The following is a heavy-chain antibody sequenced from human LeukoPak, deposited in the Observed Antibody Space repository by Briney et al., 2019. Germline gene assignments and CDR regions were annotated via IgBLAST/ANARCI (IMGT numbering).Heavy chain of an antibody. J-gene: IGHJ5*02. D-gene: IGHD6-13*01. Sequence: ASVKVSCKASGYTFTTYTIHWVRQAPGQRLEWMGWINTGNGHTKYSQEFQDRVTITRDTSASTAYMELSRLRSDDTAVYYCARVQQQLGFLWFDPWGQGTLVTVSS. CDR2: INTGNGHT. V-gene: IGHV1-3*04. CDR3: ARVQQQLGFLWFDP. CDR1: GYTFTTYT.